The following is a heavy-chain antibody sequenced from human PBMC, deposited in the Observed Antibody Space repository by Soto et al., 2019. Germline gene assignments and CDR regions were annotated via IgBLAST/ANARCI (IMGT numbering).Heavy chain of an antibody. V-gene: IGHV6-1*01. CDR1: GDSVSSNSAA. D-gene: IGHD6-13*01. CDR3: TKPRYTFSSNAYYYGMDV. Sequence: PSQTLSLTCAISGDSVSSNSAAWNWIRQSPSRGLEWLGRTYYRSKWYNDYAVSVKSRITINPDTSKNQFSLQLNSVTPEDTAIYYCTKPRYTFSSNAYYYGMDVWGQGTTVTVSS. CDR2: TYYRSKWYN. J-gene: IGHJ6*02.